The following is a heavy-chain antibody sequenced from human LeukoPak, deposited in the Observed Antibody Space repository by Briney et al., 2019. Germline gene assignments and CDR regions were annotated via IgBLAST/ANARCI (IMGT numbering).Heavy chain of an antibody. CDR3: ARVRAAAGLFQH. Sequence: ASVKVFCKASGYTFTSYGIIWVRQAPGQGLEWMGWVSAYNGNTNYAQKLQGRVTVTTDTSTSTAYMGLRILRSDDTAVYYCARVRAAAGLFQHWGQGTLVTVSS. D-gene: IGHD6-13*01. CDR2: VSAYNGNT. J-gene: IGHJ1*01. CDR1: GYTFTSYG. V-gene: IGHV1-18*01.